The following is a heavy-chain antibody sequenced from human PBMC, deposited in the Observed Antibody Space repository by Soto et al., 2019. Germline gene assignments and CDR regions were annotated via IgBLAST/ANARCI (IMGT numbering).Heavy chain of an antibody. Sequence: GGSLRLSCAASGFTFSSYWMSWVRQAPGKGLEWVANIKQDGSEKYYVDSVKGRFTISRDNAKNSLYLQMNSLRAEDTAVYYCARDWDSSSWPYDYWGQGTLVTVSS. CDR2: IKQDGSEK. CDR1: GFTFSSYW. V-gene: IGHV3-7*01. J-gene: IGHJ4*02. D-gene: IGHD6-13*01. CDR3: ARDWDSSSWPYDY.